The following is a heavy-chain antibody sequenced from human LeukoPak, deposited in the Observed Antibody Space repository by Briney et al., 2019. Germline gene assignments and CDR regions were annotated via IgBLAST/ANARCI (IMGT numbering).Heavy chain of an antibody. D-gene: IGHD3-22*01. V-gene: IGHV3-66*01. J-gene: IGHJ6*02. CDR2: IYSGGST. CDR1: GFTVSSNY. CDR3: ARDVGRYYDSRHYGMDV. Sequence: PGGSLRLSCAASGFTVSSNYMSWVRQAPGKGLEWVSVIYSGGSTYYADSVKGRFTISRDNSKNTLYLQMNSLRAEDTAVYYCARDVGRYYDSRHYGMDVWGQGTTVTVSS.